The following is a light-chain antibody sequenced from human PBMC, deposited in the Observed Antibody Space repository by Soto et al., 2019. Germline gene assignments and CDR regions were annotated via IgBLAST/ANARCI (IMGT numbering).Light chain of an antibody. V-gene: IGLV2-14*01. CDR3: AAWDDSLKEPV. Sequence: QSALTQPASVSGSPGQSITISCSGTSNDIGGYNYVSWYQHHPGKAPKLMIFEVTNRPSGVSNRFSGSKSGNTASLTISGLQTEDEADYYCAAWDDSLKEPVFGGGTQLTVL. CDR1: SNDIGGYNY. J-gene: IGLJ7*01. CDR2: EVT.